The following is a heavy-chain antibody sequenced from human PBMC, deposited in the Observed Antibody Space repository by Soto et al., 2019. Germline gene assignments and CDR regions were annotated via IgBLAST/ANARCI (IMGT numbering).Heavy chain of an antibody. Sequence: QVQLVQSGAEVKKPGSSVKVSCKASGGTFSSYAISWVRQAPGQGLEWMGGIIPIFGTANYAQKFQGRVTIAADESTSTAYMELSSLRSEDTAVYYCARGPTLQDYDYYGMAVWGQGTTVAVSS. V-gene: IGHV1-69*12. D-gene: IGHD1-1*01. J-gene: IGHJ6*02. CDR2: IIPIFGTA. CDR3: ARGPTLQDYDYYGMAV. CDR1: GGTFSSYA.